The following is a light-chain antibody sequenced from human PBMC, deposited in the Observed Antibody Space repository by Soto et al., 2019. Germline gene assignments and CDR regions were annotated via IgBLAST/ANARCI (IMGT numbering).Light chain of an antibody. J-gene: IGKJ4*01. CDR2: GAS. Sequence: DIQMTQSPSSLTASIGDRVTISCRASQGFSNSLAWYQQKPGKVPTLLIYGASILQSGVPSRFSGSGSGTEFTLTISCLQPEDVATYFXQKYDSAPLTFGGGTKVEIK. CDR3: QKYDSAPLT. V-gene: IGKV1-27*01. CDR1: QGFSNS.